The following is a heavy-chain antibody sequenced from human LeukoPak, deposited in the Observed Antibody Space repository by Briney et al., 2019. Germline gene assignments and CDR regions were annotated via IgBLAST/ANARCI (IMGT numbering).Heavy chain of an antibody. CDR3: ARARRVPAAISASNWFDP. Sequence: PSETLSLTCAVYGGSFSGYYWSWIRQPPGKGLEWIGEINHSGSTYYNPSLKSRVTISVDTSKNQFSLKLSSVTAADTAVYYCARARRVPAAISASNWFDPWGQGTLVTVSS. D-gene: IGHD2-2*01. CDR1: GGSFSGYY. CDR2: INHSGST. V-gene: IGHV4-34*01. J-gene: IGHJ5*02.